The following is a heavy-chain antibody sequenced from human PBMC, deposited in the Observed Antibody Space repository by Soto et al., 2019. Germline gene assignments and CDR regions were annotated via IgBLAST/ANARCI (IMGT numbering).Heavy chain of an antibody. CDR3: ARDSNYYDSSGYWAGDAFDI. CDR1: GFTFSSYA. V-gene: IGHV3-30-3*01. D-gene: IGHD3-22*01. J-gene: IGHJ3*02. Sequence: QVQLVESGGAVVQPGRSLRLSCAASGFTFSSYAMHWVRQAPGKGLEWVAVISYDGSNKYYADSVKGRFTISRDNSKNMLYLQMNSLGAEDTAVYYCARDSNYYDSSGYWAGDAFDIWGQGTMVTVSS. CDR2: ISYDGSNK.